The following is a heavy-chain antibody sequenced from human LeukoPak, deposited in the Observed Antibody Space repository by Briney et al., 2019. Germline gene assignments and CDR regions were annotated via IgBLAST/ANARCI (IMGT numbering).Heavy chain of an antibody. V-gene: IGHV3-21*01. CDR2: ISSSSSYI. CDR3: ARDRVTMVRGVIIPNDY. Sequence: GGSLRLSCAASGFTFSSYSMNWVRQAPGKGLEWVSSISSSSSYIYYADSVKGRFTTSRDNAKNSLYLQMNSLRAEDTAVYYCARDRVTMVRGVIIPNDYWGQGTLVTVSS. CDR1: GFTFSSYS. J-gene: IGHJ4*02. D-gene: IGHD3-10*01.